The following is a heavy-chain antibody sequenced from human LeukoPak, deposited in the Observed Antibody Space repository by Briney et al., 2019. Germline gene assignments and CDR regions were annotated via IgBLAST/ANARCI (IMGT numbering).Heavy chain of an antibody. CDR2: ISGSGGNT. CDR1: GFTFSSYP. Sequence: GGSLRLSCAASGFTFSSYPLTWVRQAPGRGLEWVSGISGSGGNTYYADSVKGRFSISRDNSKNTLDLQMNSLRAEDTAVYYCAKSKFATSGYDGSLDYWGQGTLVTVSS. J-gene: IGHJ4*02. V-gene: IGHV3-23*01. CDR3: AKSKFATSGYDGSLDY. D-gene: IGHD5-12*01.